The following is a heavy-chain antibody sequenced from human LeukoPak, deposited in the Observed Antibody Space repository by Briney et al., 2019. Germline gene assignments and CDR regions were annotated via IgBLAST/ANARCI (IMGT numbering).Heavy chain of an antibody. Sequence: PGESLKISCKGSGYSFTSYWIGWVRQMPGKGLEWMGIIYPGDSDTRYSPSFQGQVTISADKPISTAYLQWSSLKASDTAMYYCATSYYYDSSGYYGYYYYYGMDVWGQGTTVTVSS. J-gene: IGHJ6*02. CDR2: IYPGDSDT. CDR1: GYSFTSYW. D-gene: IGHD3-22*01. CDR3: ATSYYYDSSGYYGYYYYYGMDV. V-gene: IGHV5-51*01.